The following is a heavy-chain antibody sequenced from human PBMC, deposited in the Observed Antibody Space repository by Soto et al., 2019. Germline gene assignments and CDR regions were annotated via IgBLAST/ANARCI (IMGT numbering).Heavy chain of an antibody. D-gene: IGHD5-18*01. CDR2: IYSGGST. Sequence: EVQLVESGGGLVQPGGSLRLSCAASGFTVSSNYMSWVRQAPGKGLEWVSVIYSGGSTYYADFVKDRFIISNHNAKNTLDLQINYLTAEDTSVYYCARENQYGYYIDGWGKGTMGTVSS. CDR3: ARENQYGYYIDG. CDR1: GFTVSSNY. V-gene: IGHV3-53*04. J-gene: IGHJ6*04.